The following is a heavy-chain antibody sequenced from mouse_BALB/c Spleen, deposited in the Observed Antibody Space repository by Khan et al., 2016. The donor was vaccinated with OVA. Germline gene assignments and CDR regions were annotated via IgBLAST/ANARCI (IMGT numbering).Heavy chain of an antibody. CDR1: GYTFTTAG. D-gene: IGHD2-14*01. J-gene: IGHJ4*01. CDR3: ARGGAAYYRNDGGAMEY. V-gene: IGHV9-4*02. Sequence: QIQLVQSGPELKKPGETVRISCKASGYTFTTAGIQWVQKMPGQGVKWIGWINTHSGVPIYAEDFKGRFAFSLEISVNTAYLQITNIKNEDTATYSCARGGAAYYRNDGGAMEYWGQGTSVTVSS. CDR2: INTHSGVP.